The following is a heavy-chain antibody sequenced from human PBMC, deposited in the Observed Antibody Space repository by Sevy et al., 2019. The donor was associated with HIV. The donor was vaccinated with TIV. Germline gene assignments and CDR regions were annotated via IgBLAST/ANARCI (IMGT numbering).Heavy chain of an antibody. CDR1: GFTFSSYS. Sequence: GGSLRLSCAASGFTFSSYSMNWVRQAPGKGLEWVSVIYSGGSTYYADSVKGRFTISRDNSKNTLYLQMNSLRAEDTAVYYCARVRVGAYYYYYYMDVWGKGTTVTVSS. D-gene: IGHD2-8*02. CDR2: IYSGGST. CDR3: ARVRVGAYYYYYYMDV. J-gene: IGHJ6*03. V-gene: IGHV3-53*01.